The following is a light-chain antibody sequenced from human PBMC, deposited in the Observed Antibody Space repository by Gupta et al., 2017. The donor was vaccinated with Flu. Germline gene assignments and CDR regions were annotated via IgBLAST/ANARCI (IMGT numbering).Light chain of an antibody. V-gene: IGLV1-47*01. Sequence: QPVLTQPPSASGTPGQRVSIGCFGSSSNIGNNYVYWYQQFPGVAPKLLVYRNDQRPSGVPDRFSGSKSGTSASLAISGLRSADEADYYCAAWDDSLSVWIFGGGTKVTVL. CDR2: RND. J-gene: IGLJ3*02. CDR1: SSNIGNNY. CDR3: AAWDDSLSVWI.